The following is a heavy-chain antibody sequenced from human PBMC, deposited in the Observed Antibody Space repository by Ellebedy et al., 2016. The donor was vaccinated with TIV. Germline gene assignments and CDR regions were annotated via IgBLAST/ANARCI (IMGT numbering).Heavy chain of an antibody. V-gene: IGHV3-23*01. CDR3: AKSGSSSRGYFDY. D-gene: IGHD6-6*01. Sequence: ESLKISCAASGFTFSSYAMSWVRPAPGKGLEWVSASSGSGGSTYYADSVKGRFTISRDNSKNTLYLQMNSLRAEDTAVYYCAKSGSSSRGYFDYWGQGTLVTVSS. CDR1: GFTFSSYA. J-gene: IGHJ4*02. CDR2: SSGSGGST.